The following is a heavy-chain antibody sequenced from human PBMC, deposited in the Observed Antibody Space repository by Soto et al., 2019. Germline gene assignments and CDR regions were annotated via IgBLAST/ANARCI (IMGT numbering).Heavy chain of an antibody. CDR3: ERLTGASPDAIDF. CDR1: GYNFNTFW. Sequence: GESLKISCKGSGYNFNTFWISWLRQMPGKGLEWMGRIDPSDSYSDYSPSFKGHVSISSDKSVTTAYLTWSSLKASDTAIYYCERLTGASPDAIDFWGQGTMVTVSS. J-gene: IGHJ3*01. V-gene: IGHV5-10-1*01. D-gene: IGHD3-9*01. CDR2: IDPSDSYS.